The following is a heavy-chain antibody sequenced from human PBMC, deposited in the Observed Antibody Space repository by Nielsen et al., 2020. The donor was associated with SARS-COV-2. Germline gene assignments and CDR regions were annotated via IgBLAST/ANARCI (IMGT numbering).Heavy chain of an antibody. V-gene: IGHV1-3*01. Sequence: ASVKVSCKASGYSFTSYAMHWVWQAPGQRLEWMGWINVGNGNTKYSQKFQGRVTFTRDTSASTAYMELSSLRSEDTAVYYCARDCRMTTVTTNYYGMDVWGQGTTVTVSS. CDR2: INVGNGNT. CDR1: GYSFTSYA. CDR3: ARDCRMTTVTTNYYGMDV. D-gene: IGHD4-17*01. J-gene: IGHJ6*02.